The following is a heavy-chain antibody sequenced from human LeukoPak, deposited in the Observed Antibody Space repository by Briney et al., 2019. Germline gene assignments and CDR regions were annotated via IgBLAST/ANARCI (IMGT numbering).Heavy chain of an antibody. J-gene: IGHJ4*02. CDR1: GFTFSNYG. Sequence: GGSLRLSCAASGFTFSNYGMHWVRQAPGKGLEWVAVISYDGSYQNYADSVKGRFTISRDNSKNTLYLQMNGLRAEDTAVFYCAKDRDVVGARAFDYWGQGTLVTVSS. V-gene: IGHV3-30*18. D-gene: IGHD1-26*01. CDR3: AKDRDVVGARAFDY. CDR2: ISYDGSYQ.